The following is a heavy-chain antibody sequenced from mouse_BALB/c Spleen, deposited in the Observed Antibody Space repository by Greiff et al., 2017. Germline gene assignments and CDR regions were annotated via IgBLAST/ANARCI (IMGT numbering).Heavy chain of an antibody. D-gene: IGHD2-14*01. J-gene: IGHJ3*01. Sequence: EVQLVESGGGLVKPGGSLKLSCAASGFTFSSYTMSWVRQTPEKRLEWVATISSGGSYTYYPDSVKGRFTISRDNAKNTLYLQMSSLKSEDTAMYYCTREGGTYYRYEEFAYWGQGTLVTVSA. CDR3: TREGGTYYRYEEFAY. V-gene: IGHV5-6-4*01. CDR1: GFTFSSYT. CDR2: ISSGGSYT.